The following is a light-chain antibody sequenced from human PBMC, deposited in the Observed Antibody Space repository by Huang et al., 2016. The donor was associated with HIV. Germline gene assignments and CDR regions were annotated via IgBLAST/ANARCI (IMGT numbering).Light chain of an antibody. V-gene: IGKV3-11*01. Sequence: EIVLTQSPATQSLSPGERATLSCRASQTVSSYLAWYQQKPGQAPRLLIYDASNRATGIPARFSGSGSGTDFTLTISSLEPEDFAVYYCQLRSTWPGDTFGGGTKVEIK. CDR2: DAS. CDR3: QLRSTWPGDT. J-gene: IGKJ4*01. CDR1: QTVSSY.